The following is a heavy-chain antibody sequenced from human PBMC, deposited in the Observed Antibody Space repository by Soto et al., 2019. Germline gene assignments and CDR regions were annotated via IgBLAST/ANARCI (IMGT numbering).Heavy chain of an antibody. V-gene: IGHV1-18*01. J-gene: IGHJ4*02. Sequence: QVQLVQSGAEVKKPGASVKVSCKASGYTFTNFGISWVRQAHGQGLEWMGWSSAYNGNTNYAQKFQGRVTMTTDKSTSTAYMEVRSLRFDASAVYYCSRGGPPIDYWGQGTLVTVSS. CDR1: GYTFTNFG. CDR2: SSAYNGNT. D-gene: IGHD3-16*01. CDR3: SRGGPPIDY.